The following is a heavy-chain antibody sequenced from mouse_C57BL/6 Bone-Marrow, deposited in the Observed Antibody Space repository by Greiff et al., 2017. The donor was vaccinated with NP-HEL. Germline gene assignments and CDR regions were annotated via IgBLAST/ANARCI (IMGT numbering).Heavy chain of an antibody. CDR1: GFTFSSYG. D-gene: IGHD6-1*01. CDR2: ISSGGSYT. Sequence: EVKVVESGGDLVKPGGSLKLSCAASGFTFSSYGMSWVRQTPDKRLEWVATISSGGSYTYYPDSVKGRFTISRDNAKNTLYLQMSSLKSEDTAMYYCERDGVASDYWGQGTTLTVSS. V-gene: IGHV5-6*01. J-gene: IGHJ2*01. CDR3: ERDGVASDY.